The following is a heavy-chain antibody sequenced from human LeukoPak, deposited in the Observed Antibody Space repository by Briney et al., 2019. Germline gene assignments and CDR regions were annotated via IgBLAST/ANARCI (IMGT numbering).Heavy chain of an antibody. V-gene: IGHV4-34*01. CDR1: GGSFSGYY. CDR2: INHSGST. CDR3: ARGFGAVDPVYFDY. Sequence: PSETLSLTCAVYGGSFSGYYWSWIRQPPGKGLEWIGEINHSGSTNYNPSLKSRVTISVDTSKNQFSLKLSSVTAADTAVYYCARGFGAVDPVYFDYWGQGTLVTVSS. D-gene: IGHD6-19*01. J-gene: IGHJ4*02.